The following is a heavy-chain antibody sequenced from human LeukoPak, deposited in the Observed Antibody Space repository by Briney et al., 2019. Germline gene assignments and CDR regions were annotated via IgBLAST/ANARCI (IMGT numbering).Heavy chain of an antibody. Sequence: GSLRLSCAASGSTVSSNYMSWVRQAPGKGLEWVSVIYSGGSTYYADSVKGRFSISRDNAKNSLYLQMNSLRVEDTAVYYCTSRYCSTSNCYSFDNWGQGTMVTVSS. J-gene: IGHJ3*02. CDR1: GSTVSSNY. CDR3: TSRYCSTSNCYSFDN. CDR2: IYSGGST. V-gene: IGHV3-66*01. D-gene: IGHD2-2*01.